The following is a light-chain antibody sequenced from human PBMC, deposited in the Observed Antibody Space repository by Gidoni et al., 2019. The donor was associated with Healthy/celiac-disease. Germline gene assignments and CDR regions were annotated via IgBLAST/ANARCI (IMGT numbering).Light chain of an antibody. V-gene: IGLV2-14*01. CDR3: RSYTSSSTVV. Sequence: SALTQPASLSGSPGQSITISCTGTSSAVGGYNYVSWYQQHQGKATKLMIYDVSNRPSGVSNRFSGSKSGNTASLTISGLQAEDEADYYCRSYTSSSTVVFGGGTKLTVL. J-gene: IGLJ2*01. CDR2: DVS. CDR1: SSAVGGYNY.